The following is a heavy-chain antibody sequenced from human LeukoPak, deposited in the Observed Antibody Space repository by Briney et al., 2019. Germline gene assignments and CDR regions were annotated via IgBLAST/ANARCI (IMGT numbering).Heavy chain of an antibody. J-gene: IGHJ5*02. CDR3: ARYRGYGWFDP. CDR2: IKQDGSEK. D-gene: IGHD1-1*01. Sequence: GGSLRHSCAASGFTFSSYWMSWVRQVPGKGLEWVANIKQDGSEKYYVDSVKGRFTISRDNAKNSLYLQMNSLRAEDTAVYYCARYRGYGWFDPWGQGTLVTVSP. V-gene: IGHV3-7*01. CDR1: GFTFSSYW.